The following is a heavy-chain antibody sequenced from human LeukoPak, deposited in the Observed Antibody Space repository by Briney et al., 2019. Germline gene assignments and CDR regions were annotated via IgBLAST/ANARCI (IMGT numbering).Heavy chain of an antibody. CDR2: MNPNSGNT. D-gene: IGHD5-12*01. CDR3: ARGRRIVATISYYYYMDV. J-gene: IGHJ6*03. V-gene: IGHV1-8*01. Sequence: ASVKVSCKASGYTFTSYDINWVRQATGQGLEWMGWMNPNSGNTGYAQKFQGRVTMTMNTSISTAYIELSSLRSEDTAVYYCARGRRIVATISYYYYMDVWGKGTTVTVSS. CDR1: GYTFTSYD.